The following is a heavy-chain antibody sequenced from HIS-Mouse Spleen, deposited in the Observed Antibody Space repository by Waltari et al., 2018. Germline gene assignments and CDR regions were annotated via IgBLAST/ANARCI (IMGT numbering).Heavy chain of an antibody. CDR2: IKQDGSEK. CDR3: ARRLAPDY. CDR1: GFTFSRFW. V-gene: IGHV3-7*01. D-gene: IGHD4-17*01. Sequence: EVQLVESGGGLVQPGGSLRLSWAAAGFTFSRFWMSWVGQAPGKGLEWVANIKQDGSEKYYVDSVKGRFTISRDNAKNSLYLQMNSLRAEDTAVYYCARRLAPDYWGQGTLVTVSS. J-gene: IGHJ4*02.